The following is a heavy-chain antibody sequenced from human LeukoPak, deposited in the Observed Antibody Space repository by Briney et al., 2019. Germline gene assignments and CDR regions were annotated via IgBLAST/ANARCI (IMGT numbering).Heavy chain of an antibody. Sequence: PGGSLRLSCAASGFTFRGYVMHWVRQAPGRGPESVSAISPDGETYYANFAKGRFTISGDNSQNTLYLQMGSLTIEDMAVYYCARESQGGSDYWGQGTLVTASS. CDR2: ISPDGET. CDR1: GFTFRGYV. CDR3: ARESQGGSDY. D-gene: IGHD5-12*01. V-gene: IGHV3-64*01. J-gene: IGHJ4*02.